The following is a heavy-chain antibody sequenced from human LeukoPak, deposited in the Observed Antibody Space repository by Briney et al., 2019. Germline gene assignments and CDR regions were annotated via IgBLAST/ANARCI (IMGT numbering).Heavy chain of an antibody. V-gene: IGHV4-39*07. CDR3: ARGGTGSSTSCLDY. CDR2: IYYSGST. J-gene: IGHJ4*02. D-gene: IGHD2-2*01. Sequence: SETLSLTCTVSGGSISSSSYYWGWIRQPPGKGLEWIGSIYYSGSTYYNPSLKSRVTISVDTSKNQFSLKLSSVTAADTAVYYCARGGTGSSTSCLDYWGQGTLVTVSS. CDR1: GGSISSSSYY.